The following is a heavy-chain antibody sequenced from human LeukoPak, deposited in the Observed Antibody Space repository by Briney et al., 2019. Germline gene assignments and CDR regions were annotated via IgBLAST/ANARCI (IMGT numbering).Heavy chain of an antibody. CDR1: GGSISSYY. CDR2: IYYSGST. V-gene: IGHV4-59*08. D-gene: IGHD2-15*01. J-gene: IGHJ1*01. CDR3: ASGYCSGGSCYETQH. Sequence: TSETLSLTCTVSGGSISSYYWSWIRQPPGKGLEWIGYIYYSGSTNYNPSLKSRVTISVDTSKNQFSLKLSSVTAADTAVYYCASGYCSGGSCYETQHWGQGTLVTVSS.